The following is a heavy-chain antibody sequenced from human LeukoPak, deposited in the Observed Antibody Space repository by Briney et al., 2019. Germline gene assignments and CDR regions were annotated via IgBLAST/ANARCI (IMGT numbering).Heavy chain of an antibody. CDR1: GNYW. J-gene: IGHJ4*02. Sequence: GGSLRLSCAASGNYWMHWVRQAPGKGLVWVSHINSDGSWTGYADSVKGRFTISKDNAKNTVYLQMNNLRAEDTAVYYCVSFYETYWGRGTLVTVPS. CDR3: VSFYETY. CDR2: INSDGSWT. V-gene: IGHV3-74*01. D-gene: IGHD2-2*01.